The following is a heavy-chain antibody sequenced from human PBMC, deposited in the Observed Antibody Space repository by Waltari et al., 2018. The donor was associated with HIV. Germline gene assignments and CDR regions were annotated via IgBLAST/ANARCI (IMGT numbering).Heavy chain of an antibody. D-gene: IGHD3-9*01. CDR3: AKGVTYDLLTGFSPLDS. V-gene: IGHV3-23*01. J-gene: IGHJ5*01. Sequence: EVHLLESGGGLVKPGGSLRLSCAASEFSLSTYAMSWVRQAPGKGLACVSSISGEGDTTYYADSVKGRFTISRDNSKNTLSLQMNSLRGEDTAVYYCAKGVTYDLLTGFSPLDSWGQGTLVTVSS. CDR2: ISGEGDTT. CDR1: EFSLSTYA.